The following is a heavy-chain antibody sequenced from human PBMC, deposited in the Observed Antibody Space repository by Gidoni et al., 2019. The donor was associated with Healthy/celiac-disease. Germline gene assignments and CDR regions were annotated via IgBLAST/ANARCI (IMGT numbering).Heavy chain of an antibody. CDR2: ISGRGGST. CDR3: AKDRSLGSGSPVDY. CDR1: GFTFSSSA. V-gene: IGHV3-23*01. D-gene: IGHD3-10*01. Sequence: EVQLLESGGGLVQPGGSLRLSCEASGFTFSSSAMSWVRQAPGKGLGWVSAISGRGGSTYYADSGKGRFTISRDNSKNTLYLQMNSLRAEDTAVYYCAKDRSLGSGSPVDYWGQGTLVTVSS. J-gene: IGHJ4*02.